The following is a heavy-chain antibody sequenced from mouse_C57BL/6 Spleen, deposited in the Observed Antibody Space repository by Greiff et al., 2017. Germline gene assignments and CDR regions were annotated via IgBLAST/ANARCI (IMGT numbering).Heavy chain of an antibody. CDR2: ISSGGSYT. J-gene: IGHJ1*03. CDR3: ARQAYYGNYRYFDV. Sequence: EVKVVESGGDLVKPGGSLTLSCAASGFTFSSYGMSWVRQTPDKRLEWVATISSGGSYTYYPDSVKGRFTISRDNAKNTLYRQMSSLKSEDTAMYYCARQAYYGNYRYFDVWGTGTTVTVSS. V-gene: IGHV5-6*01. D-gene: IGHD2-10*01. CDR1: GFTFSSYG.